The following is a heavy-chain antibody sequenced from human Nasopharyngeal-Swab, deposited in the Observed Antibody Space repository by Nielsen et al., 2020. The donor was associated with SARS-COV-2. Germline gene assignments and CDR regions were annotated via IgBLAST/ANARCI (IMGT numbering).Heavy chain of an antibody. CDR2: INHSGST. V-gene: IGHV4-34*01. Sequence: SETLSLTCAVYGGSFSGYYWSWIRQPPGKGLEWIGEINHSGSTNYNPSLKSRVTISVDTSKNQFSLKLSSVTAADTAVYYCARYGAGGSRITMVRGYMDVWGQGTTVTVSS. CDR1: GGSFSGYY. D-gene: IGHD3-10*01. CDR3: ARYGAGGSRITMVRGYMDV. J-gene: IGHJ6*03.